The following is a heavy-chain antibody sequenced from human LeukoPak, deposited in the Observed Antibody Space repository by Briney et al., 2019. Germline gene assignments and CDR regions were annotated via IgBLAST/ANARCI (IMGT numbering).Heavy chain of an antibody. J-gene: IGHJ4*02. CDR2: MKQDGSGK. CDR3: ARDESSRGYDYDY. V-gene: IGHV3-7*01. D-gene: IGHD5-12*01. Sequence: GGSLRLSCAASGFTFSSYWMSWVRQAPGKGLEWVANMKQDGSGKYYVDSVKGRFTISRDNARNSLYLQMNSLRAEDTAVYYCARDESSRGYDYDYWGQGTLVTVSS. CDR1: GFTFSSYW.